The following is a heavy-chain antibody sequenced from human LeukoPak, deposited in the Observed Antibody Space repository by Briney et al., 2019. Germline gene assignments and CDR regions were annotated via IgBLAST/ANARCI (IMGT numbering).Heavy chain of an antibody. CDR3: ARDERTMVRGVPYYYYGMDV. D-gene: IGHD3-10*01. V-gene: IGHV3-33*01. CDR2: IWYDGSNK. J-gene: IGHJ6*02. CDR1: GFTFSSYG. Sequence: GGSLRLSCAASGFTFSSYGMHWVRQAPGKGLEWVAVIWYDGSNKYYADSVKGRFTISRDNSKNTLYLQMNSLRAEDTAVYYCARDERTMVRGVPYYYYGMDVWGQGTTVTVSS.